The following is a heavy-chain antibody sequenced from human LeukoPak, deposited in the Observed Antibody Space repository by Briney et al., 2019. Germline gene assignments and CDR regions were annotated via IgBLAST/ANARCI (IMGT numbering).Heavy chain of an antibody. Sequence: PSQTLSLTCAVSGGSISSGGYSWSWIRQPPGKGLEWIGYIYHSGSTYYNPSLKSRVTISVDRSKNQFSPKLSSVTAADTAVYYCARENDGPGEPNWYFDLWGRGTLVTVSS. CDR1: GGSISSGGYS. J-gene: IGHJ2*01. CDR2: IYHSGST. CDR3: ARENDGPGEPNWYFDL. V-gene: IGHV4-30-2*01. D-gene: IGHD1-1*01.